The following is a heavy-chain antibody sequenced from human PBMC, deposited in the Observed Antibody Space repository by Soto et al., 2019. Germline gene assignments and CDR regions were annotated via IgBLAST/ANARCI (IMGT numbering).Heavy chain of an antibody. CDR3: ATVYCATTSCYAPFDY. J-gene: IGHJ4*02. D-gene: IGHD2-2*01. V-gene: IGHV3-15*01. CDR1: GFTFSNAW. Sequence: PGGSLRLSCAASGFTFSNAWMSWVRQAPGKGLKWIGRIKTNSDGGTVDYASPVKGRFTISSDDSKSMLYLDLNSLKTEDTGVYFCATVYCATTSCYAPFDYWGKGTPVTVSS. CDR2: IKTNSDGGTV.